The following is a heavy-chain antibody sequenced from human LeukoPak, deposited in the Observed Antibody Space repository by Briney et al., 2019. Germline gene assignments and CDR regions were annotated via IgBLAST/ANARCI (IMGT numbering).Heavy chain of an antibody. CDR2: IYSGGST. CDR1: GFTVSSNY. D-gene: IGHD1-26*01. Sequence: GGSLRLSCAASGFTVSSNYMSWVRQAPGKGLKWVSIIYSGGSTYYVDFVKGRFTISRDNSKNTLYLQMNSLRAEDTAVYYCVREYWEQRDYFDYWGQGTLVTVSS. CDR3: VREYWEQRDYFDY. V-gene: IGHV3-66*01. J-gene: IGHJ4*02.